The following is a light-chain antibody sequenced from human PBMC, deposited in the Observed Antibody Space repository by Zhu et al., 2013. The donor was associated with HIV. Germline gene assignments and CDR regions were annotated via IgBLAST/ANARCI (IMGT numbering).Light chain of an antibody. Sequence: QSVLTQPPSVSAAPGQKVTISCSGSSSNIGKNYVSWYQQVPGAAPKLLIYDNNKRPSGIPDRFSGSNSGDTATLTITGTQALDEADYYCQAWDSSTVVFGGGTKLTVL. CDR2: DNN. CDR3: QAWDSSTVV. V-gene: IGLV1-51*01. J-gene: IGLJ2*01. CDR1: SSNIGKNY.